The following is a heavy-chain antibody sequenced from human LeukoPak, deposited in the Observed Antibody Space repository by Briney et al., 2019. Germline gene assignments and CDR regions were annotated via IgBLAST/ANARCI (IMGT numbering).Heavy chain of an antibody. V-gene: IGHV3-23*01. CDR2: IRCGGPET. CDR1: GFSFNIYD. J-gene: IGHJ4*02. Sequence: GESLRLSCVASGFSFNIYDMSWFRQAPGKGLDWVSGIRCGGPETYYADSGKGRFSISRDNSKNTLFLQTNGLRAEGSASYYLLGGIRDPAFWGQGALVTVSS. CDR3: LGGIRDPAF. D-gene: IGHD3-16*02.